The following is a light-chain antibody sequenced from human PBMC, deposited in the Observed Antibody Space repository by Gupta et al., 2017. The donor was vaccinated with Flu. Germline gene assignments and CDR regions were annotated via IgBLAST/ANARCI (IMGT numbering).Light chain of an antibody. J-gene: IGKJ1*01. Sequence: DTVTITCRASQSIGNYLIWYQQKRVQAPKVLIYDTSRLQTGVPSRFNGSGSGTDFSLTISRLQHEDSATYYGQETHSTWTFGQGTKVELK. V-gene: IGKV1-39*01. CDR3: QETHSTWT. CDR2: DTS. CDR1: QSIGNY.